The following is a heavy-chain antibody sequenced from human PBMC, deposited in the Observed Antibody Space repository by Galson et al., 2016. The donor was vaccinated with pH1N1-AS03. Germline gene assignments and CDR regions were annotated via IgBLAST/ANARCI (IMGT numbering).Heavy chain of an antibody. CDR2: IYHSGST. CDR1: GYSISSGYY. V-gene: IGHV4-38-2*01. J-gene: IGHJ4*02. Sequence: TLSLTCAVSGYSISSGYYWGWIRQPPGKGLEWIGSIYHSGSTCYNPSLMSRVTISVDTSKNRFSLKVTPVTAADPAVYYCARVGKYFDFWSGYSDFDYRGQGTLVTVSS. D-gene: IGHD3-3*01. CDR3: ARVGKYFDFWSGYSDFDY.